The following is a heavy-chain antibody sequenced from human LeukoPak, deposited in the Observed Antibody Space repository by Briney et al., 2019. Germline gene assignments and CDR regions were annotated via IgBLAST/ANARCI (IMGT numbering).Heavy chain of an antibody. J-gene: IGHJ3*02. CDR2: LNTDGSST. CDR3: ARDHGRGAPDALDI. CDR1: GFTFSSYW. Sequence: GGSLRLSCAASGFTFSSYWMHWVRQAPGKGLVWVSRLNTDGSSTNYADSVKGRFTISRDNAKNTVYLQMSSLRVEDTAVYYCARDHGRGAPDALDIWGQGTTVTVSS. V-gene: IGHV3-74*01. D-gene: IGHD3-10*01.